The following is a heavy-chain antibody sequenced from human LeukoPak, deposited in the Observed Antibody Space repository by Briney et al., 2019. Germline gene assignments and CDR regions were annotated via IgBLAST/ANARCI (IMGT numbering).Heavy chain of an antibody. D-gene: IGHD3-9*01. V-gene: IGHV1-2*02. Sequence: GASVKVSCKASGYTFTGYYMHWVRQAPGQGLEWMGWINPNSGGTNYAQKFQGRVTMTRDTSISTAYMELSRLRSDDTAVYFCARVRVIDWGSSYFDYWGQGNLVTVSS. CDR3: ARVRVIDWGSSYFDY. J-gene: IGHJ4*02. CDR2: INPNSGGT. CDR1: GYTFTGYY.